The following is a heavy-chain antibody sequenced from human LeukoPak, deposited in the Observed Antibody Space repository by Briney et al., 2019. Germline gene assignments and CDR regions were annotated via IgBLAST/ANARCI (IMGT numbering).Heavy chain of an antibody. V-gene: IGHV1-46*01. Sequence: ASVKVSCKASGGTFSSYAISWVRQAPGQGLEWMGIINPSGGSTSYAQKFQSRVTMTRDTSTSTVYMELSSLRSEDTAVYYCARYDGSSGYYFDYWGQGTLVTVSS. CDR3: ARYDGSSGYYFDY. CDR2: INPSGGST. CDR1: GGTFSSYA. D-gene: IGHD3-22*01. J-gene: IGHJ4*02.